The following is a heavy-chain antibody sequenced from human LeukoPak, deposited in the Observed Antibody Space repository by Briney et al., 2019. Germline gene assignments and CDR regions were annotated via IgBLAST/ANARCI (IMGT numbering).Heavy chain of an antibody. V-gene: IGHV3-15*01. CDR3: TMAGVVVPAAPYYYYMDV. CDR2: IKSKTDGGTT. D-gene: IGHD2-2*01. J-gene: IGHJ6*03. Sequence: GGSLRLSCAASGFTFSNAWMSWVRQAPGKGLEWVGRIKSKTDGGTTDYAAPVKGRFTISRDDSKNTLYLQMNSLKTEDTAVYYCTMAGVVVPAAPYYYYMDVWGKGTTVTVSS. CDR1: GFTFSNAW.